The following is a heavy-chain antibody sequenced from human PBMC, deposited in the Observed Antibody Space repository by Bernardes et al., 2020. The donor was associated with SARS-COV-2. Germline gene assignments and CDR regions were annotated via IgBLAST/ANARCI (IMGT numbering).Heavy chain of an antibody. D-gene: IGHD1-1*01. Sequence: SETLSLTCTVSGGSISSYYWSWIRQPPGKGLEWIGYIYYSGSTNYNPSLKSRVTISVDTSKNQFSLKLSSVTAADTAVYYCARLQQTLYYYGMDVWGQGTTVTVSS. CDR3: ARLQQTLYYYGMDV. CDR2: IYYSGST. J-gene: IGHJ6*02. V-gene: IGHV4-59*01. CDR1: GGSISSYY.